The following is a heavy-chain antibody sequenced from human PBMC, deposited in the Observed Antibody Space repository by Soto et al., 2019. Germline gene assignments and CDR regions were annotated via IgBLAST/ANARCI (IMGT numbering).Heavy chain of an antibody. V-gene: IGHV3-30*18. CDR1: GFTFSNYG. Sequence: QVQLVESGGGVVQPERSLRLSCAASGFTFSNYGMHWVRRAPGKGLGWGAVMSYDGSNKYYADSVKGRFTISRDNSKNTLYLQMNSLRTEDTAVYYCAKGPAFYYDASGSIDYWGQGTLVIVSS. J-gene: IGHJ4*02. D-gene: IGHD3-22*01. CDR2: MSYDGSNK. CDR3: AKGPAFYYDASGSIDY.